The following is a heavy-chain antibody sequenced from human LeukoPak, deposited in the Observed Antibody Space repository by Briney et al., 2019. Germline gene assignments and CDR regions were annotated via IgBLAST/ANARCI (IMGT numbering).Heavy chain of an antibody. J-gene: IGHJ4*02. D-gene: IGHD3-10*01. CDR3: ARRITMVRGVIISLLYFDY. CDR2: IYHSGST. Sequence: KPSETLSLTCAVSGYSISSGYYWGWIRQPPGKGLEWIGSIYHSGSTYYNPSLKSRVTISVDTSKNQFSLKLSSVTAADTAVYYCARRITMVRGVIISLLYFDYGGQGTLVTVSS. V-gene: IGHV4-38-2*01. CDR1: GYSISSGYY.